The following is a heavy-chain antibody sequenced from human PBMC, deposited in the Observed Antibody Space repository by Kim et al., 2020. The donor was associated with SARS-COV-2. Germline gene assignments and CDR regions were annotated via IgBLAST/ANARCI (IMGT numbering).Heavy chain of an antibody. J-gene: IGHJ6*02. D-gene: IGHD3-10*01. CDR1: GFTFDDYA. CDR3: AKDGGNMVRGVIIPSFGVYGMDV. Sequence: GGSLRLSCAASGFTFDDYAMHWVRQAPGKGLEWVSLISGDGGSTYYADSVKGRFTISRDNSKNSLYLQMNSLRTEHTALYYCAKDGGNMVRGVIIPSFGVYGMDVWGQGTTVTVSS. V-gene: IGHV3-43*02. CDR2: ISGDGGST.